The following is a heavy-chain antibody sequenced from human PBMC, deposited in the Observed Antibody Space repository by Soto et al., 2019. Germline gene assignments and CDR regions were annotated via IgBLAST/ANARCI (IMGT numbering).Heavy chain of an antibody. D-gene: IGHD5-12*01. Sequence: SVKVSCKASGGTFSSYAISWVRQAPGQGLEWMGGIIPIFGTANYAQKFQGRVTITADESTSTAYMELSSLRSEDTAVYYCARDNVEMATKDYYYGMDVWGQGTTVTVSS. CDR3: ARDNVEMATKDYYYGMDV. J-gene: IGHJ6*02. V-gene: IGHV1-69*13. CDR1: GGTFSSYA. CDR2: IIPIFGTA.